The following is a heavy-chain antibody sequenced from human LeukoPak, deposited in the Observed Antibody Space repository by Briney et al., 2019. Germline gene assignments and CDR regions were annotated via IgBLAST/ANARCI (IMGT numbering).Heavy chain of an antibody. Sequence: SQTLSLTCTVSGGSISSGGYYWGWIRQPPGKGLEWIGTIHHSGSTYYNPSLKSRVTISVDMSKNQFSLRLSSVTAADTAVYYCARVDWTTDYWGQGTLVTVSS. D-gene: IGHD3-9*01. J-gene: IGHJ4*02. CDR3: ARVDWTTDY. CDR2: IHHSGST. V-gene: IGHV4-39*07. CDR1: GGSISSGGYY.